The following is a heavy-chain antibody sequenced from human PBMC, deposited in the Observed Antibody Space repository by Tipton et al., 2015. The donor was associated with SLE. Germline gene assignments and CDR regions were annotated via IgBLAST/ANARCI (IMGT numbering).Heavy chain of an antibody. V-gene: IGHV4-61*10. CDR3: ARGGDRDHGDYVEHSLDY. D-gene: IGHD4-17*01. CDR1: GGSVSSGNYY. CDR2: IYNSGST. J-gene: IGHJ4*02. Sequence: TLSLTCTVSGGSVSSGNYYWSWIRQPAGKGLEWIGRIYNSGSTNYNPSLKSRVTISVDTSKNQFSLNLYSVTAADTAVYYCARGGDRDHGDYVEHSLDYWGQGTLVTVSS.